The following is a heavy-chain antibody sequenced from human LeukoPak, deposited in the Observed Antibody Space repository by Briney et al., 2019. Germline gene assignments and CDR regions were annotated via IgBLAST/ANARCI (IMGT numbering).Heavy chain of an antibody. CDR1: GFTFSSYS. CDR2: ISSSSSTI. V-gene: IGHV3-48*01. D-gene: IGHD3-22*01. Sequence: GGSLRLSCAASGFTFSSYSMNWVRQAPGKGLEWVSYISSSSSTIYYADSVKGRFTISRDNAKNSLYLQMNSLRAEDTAVYYCASLDSSGYYSVRYWGQGTLVTVSS. CDR3: ASLDSSGYYSVRY. J-gene: IGHJ4*02.